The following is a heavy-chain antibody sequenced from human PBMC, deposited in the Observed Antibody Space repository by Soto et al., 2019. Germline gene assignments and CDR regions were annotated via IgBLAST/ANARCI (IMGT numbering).Heavy chain of an antibody. CDR1: GGSVSSGGYC. D-gene: IGHD3-10*01. CDR3: ARGYFGSGSYILDF. J-gene: IGHJ4*02. CDR2: IYHSGNT. V-gene: IGHV4-30-2*01. Sequence: QLQLQESGSGLVKPSQTLSLTCAVSGGSVSSGGYCWSWIRQPPGKGLEWIGYIYHSGNTYYNPSLXXXVXLSVDRSKNQFSLKLSSVTAADTAVYYCARGYFGSGSYILDFWGQGTLVTVSS.